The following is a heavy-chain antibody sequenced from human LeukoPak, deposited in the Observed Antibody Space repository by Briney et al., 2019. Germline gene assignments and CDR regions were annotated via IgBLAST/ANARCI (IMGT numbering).Heavy chain of an antibody. D-gene: IGHD3-22*01. CDR2: INPNSGGT. Sequence: GASVKVSCKASGYSFTDYYLHWVRQAPGQGLEWMGLINPNSGGTNYAQKFQGRVTMTRDTSISTAYTELSRLTSDDTAVFYCARAGLWDHSDSSGYHNGAFDIWGQGTMVTVSS. V-gene: IGHV1-2*02. CDR3: ARAGLWDHSDSSGYHNGAFDI. J-gene: IGHJ3*02. CDR1: GYSFTDYY.